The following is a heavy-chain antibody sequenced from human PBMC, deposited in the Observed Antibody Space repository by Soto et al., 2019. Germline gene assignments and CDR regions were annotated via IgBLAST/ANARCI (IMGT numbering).Heavy chain of an antibody. CDR3: ARDWGYYGSGSYYNDYYYYGMDV. CDR2: IWYDGSNK. CDR1: GFTFSSYG. Sequence: GGSLRLSCAASGFTFSSYGMHWVRQAPGKGLEWVAVIWYDGSNKYYADSVKGRFTISRDNSKNTLYLQMNSLRAEDTAVYYCARDWGYYGSGSYYNDYYYYGMDVWGQGTTVTVSS. V-gene: IGHV3-33*01. J-gene: IGHJ6*02. D-gene: IGHD3-10*01.